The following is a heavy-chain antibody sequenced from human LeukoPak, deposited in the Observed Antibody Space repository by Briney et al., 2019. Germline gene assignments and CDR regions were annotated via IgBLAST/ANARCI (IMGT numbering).Heavy chain of an antibody. CDR3: ARVLYSSGWYVY. V-gene: IGHV1-2*02. J-gene: IGHJ4*02. Sequence: ASVKVSCKASGYTFTGFCMHWVRQAPGQGLEWMGCINPNSGGTNYAQKFQGRVTMTRDTSISTAYMELSRLRSDDTAVYYCARVLYSSGWYVYWGQGTLVTVSS. D-gene: IGHD6-19*01. CDR1: GYTFTGFC. CDR2: INPNSGGT.